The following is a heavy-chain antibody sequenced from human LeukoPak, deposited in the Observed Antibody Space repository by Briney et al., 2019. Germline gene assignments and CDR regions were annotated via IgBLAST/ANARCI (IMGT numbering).Heavy chain of an antibody. Sequence: GGSLRLSCAASGFTFDDYAMHWVRQAPGKGLEWVSGISWNSGSIGYADSVKGRFTISRDNAKNSLYLQMNSLRAEDMAWYYCAKGAFAYYYGSGSYYFDYWGQGTLVTVSS. J-gene: IGHJ4*02. CDR2: ISWNSGSI. CDR1: GFTFDDYA. V-gene: IGHV3-9*03. CDR3: AKGAFAYYYGSGSYYFDY. D-gene: IGHD3-10*01.